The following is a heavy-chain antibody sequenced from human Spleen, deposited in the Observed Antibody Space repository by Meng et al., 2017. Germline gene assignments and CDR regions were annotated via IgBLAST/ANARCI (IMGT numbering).Heavy chain of an antibody. CDR3: VRSRAWVRAGFDP. CDR1: GGSISTSGYY. D-gene: IGHD3-22*01. CDR2: IGHSGIT. V-gene: IGHV4-39*01. Sequence: QPQLQESGPGLVKPSEALYLTCSVSGGSISTSGYYWGWIRQPPGKGLEWIGSIGHSGITYYTPSLKSRVTVSIDTSKSQFSLKLTSVTAADTAVYYCVRSRAWVRAGFDPWGQGTLVTVSS. J-gene: IGHJ5*02.